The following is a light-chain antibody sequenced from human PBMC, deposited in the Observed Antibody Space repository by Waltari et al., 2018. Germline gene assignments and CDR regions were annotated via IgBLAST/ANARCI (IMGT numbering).Light chain of an antibody. J-gene: IGKJ4*01. CDR1: QSISSW. CDR2: KAS. CDR3: QQYNSYPLT. Sequence: DIQMTQSPSTRSASVGDRVTITCRASQSISSWLAWYQQKPGKTPKLLVYKASSLESGVPSRFSGSGSETEFTLTISSLQPDDFATYYCQQYNSYPLTFGGGTKVEIK. V-gene: IGKV1-5*03.